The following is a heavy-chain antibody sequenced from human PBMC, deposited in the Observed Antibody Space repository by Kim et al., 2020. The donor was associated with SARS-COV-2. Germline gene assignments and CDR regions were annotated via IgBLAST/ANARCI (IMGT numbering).Heavy chain of an antibody. Sequence: ADSVKGRFTISRDNSKNTLYLQMNSLRAEDTAVYYCARDFGVGEMATIKMWGQGTLVTVSS. CDR3: ARDFGVGEMATIKM. J-gene: IGHJ4*02. V-gene: IGHV3-30*01. D-gene: IGHD5-12*01.